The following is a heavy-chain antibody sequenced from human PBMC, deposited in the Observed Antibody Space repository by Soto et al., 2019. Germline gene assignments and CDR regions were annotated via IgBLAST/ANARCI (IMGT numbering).Heavy chain of an antibody. V-gene: IGHV1-18*01. Sequence: GASGQFSCKGSGYTFTSYGISWVRQAPGQGLEWMGWISAYNGNTNYAQKLQGRVTMTTDTSTSTAYMQLRSLRSDDTAVYYWASCGVRTDTAMARLCDYWGQGTLVTVSS. J-gene: IGHJ4*02. CDR1: GYTFTSYG. CDR3: ASCGVRTDTAMARLCDY. CDR2: ISAYNGNT. D-gene: IGHD5-18*01.